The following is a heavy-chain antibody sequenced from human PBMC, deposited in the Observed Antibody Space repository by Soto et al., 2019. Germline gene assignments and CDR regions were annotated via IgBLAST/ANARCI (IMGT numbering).Heavy chain of an antibody. CDR3: AREQCVGYCYNHDAFAI. CDR2: IIPIFGTA. D-gene: IGHD2-21*02. Sequence: QVQLVQSGAEVKKPGSSVKVSCKASGGTFSSYAISWVRQAPGQGLEWMGGIIPIFGTANYAQKFQGRVTITADESTSTAYMELSSLRSEDTAVYYCAREQCVGYCYNHDAFAIWGQGTMVTVSS. CDR1: GGTFSSYA. V-gene: IGHV1-69*01. J-gene: IGHJ3*02.